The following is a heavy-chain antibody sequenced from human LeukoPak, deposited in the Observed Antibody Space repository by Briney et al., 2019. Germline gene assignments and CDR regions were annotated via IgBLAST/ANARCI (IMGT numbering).Heavy chain of an antibody. CDR2: IYSGGSI. V-gene: IGHV3-53*01. J-gene: IGHJ3*02. Sequence: PGGSLRLSCAASGLIFSSNYMTWVRQAPGKGLEWVSVIYSGGSIYYADSVKGRFTISRDNSRNTLYLQMNSLRAEDTAVYYCARALNGFDIWGPGTLVTVSS. CDR1: GLIFSSNY. CDR3: ARALNGFDI.